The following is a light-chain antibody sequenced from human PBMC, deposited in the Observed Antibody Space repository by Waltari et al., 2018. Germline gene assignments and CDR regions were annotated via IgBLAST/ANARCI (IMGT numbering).Light chain of an antibody. CDR1: GGIGVGTYK. CDR2: YRSDSTI. CDR3: MSLHNNAVV. Sequence: QAVLTQPGSLSALPGSSVSLTCTLRGGIGVGTYKIYWYQQRPGSPPQFLVKYRSDSTIQHGSGVPSRFSGSIDISANAGILLISGLQPEDEADYYCMSLHNNAVVFGGGTRLTVL. V-gene: IGLV5-45*01. J-gene: IGLJ3*02.